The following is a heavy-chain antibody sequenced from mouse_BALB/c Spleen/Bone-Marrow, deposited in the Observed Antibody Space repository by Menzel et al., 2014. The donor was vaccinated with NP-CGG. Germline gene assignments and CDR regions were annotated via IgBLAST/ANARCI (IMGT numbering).Heavy chain of an antibody. J-gene: IGHJ1*01. Sequence: DVKLVESGGGLVKPGGSLKLSCAASGFTLSGYNMSWVRQTPEKRLEWVATISSGGSYTFYLDSVKGRFTISRDNAENTLCLQMSGLKSEDTAMYYCTKLLRLRKYFDVWGAGTTVTVSS. CDR3: TKLLRLRKYFDV. CDR1: GFTLSGYN. V-gene: IGHV5-6-4*01. D-gene: IGHD1-2*01. CDR2: ISSGGSYT.